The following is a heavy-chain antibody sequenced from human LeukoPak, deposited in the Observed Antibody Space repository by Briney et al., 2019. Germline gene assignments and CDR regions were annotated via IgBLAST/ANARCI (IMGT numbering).Heavy chain of an antibody. Sequence: GGSLRLSCAASGFAFSSYAMSWVRQAPGKGLEWVSAISGSGGSTYYADSVKGRFTISRDNSKNTLYLQMNSLRAEDTAVYYCASSGSYSTFDYWGQGTLVTVSS. CDR3: ASSGSYSTFDY. CDR1: GFAFSSYA. CDR2: ISGSGGST. J-gene: IGHJ4*02. V-gene: IGHV3-23*01. D-gene: IGHD1-26*01.